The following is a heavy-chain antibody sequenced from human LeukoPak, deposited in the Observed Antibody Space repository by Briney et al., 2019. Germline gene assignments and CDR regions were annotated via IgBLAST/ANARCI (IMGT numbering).Heavy chain of an antibody. V-gene: IGHV1-69*01. Sequence: GSSVKVSCKASGGTFSSYVISWVRQAPGQGLEWMGGIIPIFGTANYAQKFQGRVTITAGESTSTAYMELSSLRSEDTAVYYCASRLERYCSGGSCYPEDYWGQGTLVTVSS. J-gene: IGHJ4*02. CDR1: GGTFSSYV. D-gene: IGHD2-15*01. CDR2: IIPIFGTA. CDR3: ASRLERYCSGGSCYPEDY.